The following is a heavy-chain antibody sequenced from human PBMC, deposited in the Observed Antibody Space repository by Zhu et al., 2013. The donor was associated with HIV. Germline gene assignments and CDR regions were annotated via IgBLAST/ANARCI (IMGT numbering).Heavy chain of an antibody. CDR2: IVVGSGNT. J-gene: IGHJ4*02. Sequence: QMQLVQSGPEVKKPGTSVKVSCKASGFTFTSSAVQWVRQARGQRLEWIGWIVVGSGNTNYAQKFQERVTITRDMSTSTAYMELSSLRSEDTAVYYCAAASSSQDFDYWGQGTLVTVSS. V-gene: IGHV1-58*01. CDR3: AAASSSQDFDY. CDR1: GFTFTSSA. D-gene: IGHD6-13*01.